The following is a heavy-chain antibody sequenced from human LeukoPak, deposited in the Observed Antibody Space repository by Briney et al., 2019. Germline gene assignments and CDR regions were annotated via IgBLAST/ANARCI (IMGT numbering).Heavy chain of an antibody. CDR2: ISGSGGNT. CDR3: AKDHGDFWSGYYTTGPKDY. V-gene: IGHV3-23*01. Sequence: TGGSLRLSCAASGFTFSSYAMSWVRQAPGKGLEWVSAISGSGGNTYYADSVKGRFTISRDNSKNTLHLQMNSLRAEDTAVYYCAKDHGDFWSGYYTTGPKDYWGQGTLVTVSS. D-gene: IGHD3-3*01. CDR1: GFTFSSYA. J-gene: IGHJ4*02.